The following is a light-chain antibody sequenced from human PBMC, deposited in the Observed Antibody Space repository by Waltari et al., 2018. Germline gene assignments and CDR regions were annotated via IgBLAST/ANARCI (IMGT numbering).Light chain of an antibody. J-gene: IGKJ2*01. CDR3: QQGNSNPYT. CDR1: QAISSY. CDR2: YAN. Sequence: DIQMSQSPSSLSASVGDSVTITCRASQAISSYLNWYHHKPGKAPKLLIYYANSLASGVPSRFSGSGSGTEFTLTISNLQPEDSATYYCQQGNSNPYTFGQGTKIEI. V-gene: IGKV1-39*01.